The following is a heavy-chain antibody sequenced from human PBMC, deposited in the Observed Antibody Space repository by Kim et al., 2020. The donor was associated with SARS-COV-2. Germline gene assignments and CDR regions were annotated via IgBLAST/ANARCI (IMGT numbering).Heavy chain of an antibody. J-gene: IGHJ5*02. Sequence: YNPSLKSRVTISVDTSKNQFSLKLSSVTAADTAVYYCARDRGGITNWFDPWGQGTLVTVSS. CDR3: ARDRGGITNWFDP. V-gene: IGHV4-59*01. D-gene: IGHD3-10*01.